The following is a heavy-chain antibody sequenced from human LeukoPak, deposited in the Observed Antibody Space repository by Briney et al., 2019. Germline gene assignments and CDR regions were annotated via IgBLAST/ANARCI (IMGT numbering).Heavy chain of an antibody. CDR2: ISGSGSST. Sequence: GGSLRLSCEASGFTFGNYAMNWVRQAPGKGLEWVSTISGSGSSTYYADSAKGRFTISRDNSKDTLFLQLNSLTAADTAMYFCAKASVAIPQYCNSWGQGTLVTVSS. D-gene: IGHD2-2*02. J-gene: IGHJ5*02. V-gene: IGHV3-23*01. CDR3: AKASVAIPQYCNS. CDR1: GFTFGNYA.